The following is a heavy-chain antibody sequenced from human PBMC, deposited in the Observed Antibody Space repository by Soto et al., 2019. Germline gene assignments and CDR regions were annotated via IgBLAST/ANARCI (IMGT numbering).Heavy chain of an antibody. CDR2: IDNHGGGT. V-gene: IGHV3-74*01. Sequence: EVQVAESGGGLVQPGGSLRLSCAASGFTFTNYWMHWVRQVPGEGLVWVSRIDNHGGGTSYADFVKCRFTISRGNAKNTLYLQMNSLRVEVTAIYYCGTVFEKWGQGTMVTVSS. CDR1: GFTFTNYW. J-gene: IGHJ3*02. CDR3: GTVFEK.